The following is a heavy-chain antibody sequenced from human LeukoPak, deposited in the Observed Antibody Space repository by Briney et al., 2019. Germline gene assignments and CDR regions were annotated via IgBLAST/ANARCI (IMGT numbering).Heavy chain of an antibody. CDR3: ARVGKYCSGGSCQRRTYYFDY. J-gene: IGHJ4*02. Sequence: PSETLSLTCAVSGGSISSSNWWSWVRQPPGKGLEWIGEIYHSGSTNYNPSLKSRVTISVDKSKNQFSLKLSSVTAADTAVYYCARVGKYCSGGSCQRRTYYFDYWGQGTLVTVSS. CDR2: IYHSGST. CDR1: GGSISSSNW. V-gene: IGHV4-4*02. D-gene: IGHD2-15*01.